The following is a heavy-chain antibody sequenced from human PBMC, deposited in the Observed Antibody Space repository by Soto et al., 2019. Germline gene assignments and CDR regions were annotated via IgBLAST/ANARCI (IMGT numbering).Heavy chain of an antibody. V-gene: IGHV3-48*03. J-gene: IGHJ3*02. Sequence: GGSLRLSCAASGFTFSSYEMNWVRQAPGKGLEWVSYISSSGSTIYYADSVKGRFTICSDNAKNSLYLQRNSLRAEDTDVYYSARGGPGERGAAFDIWGQGTMVTVSS. CDR1: GFTFSSYE. CDR3: ARGGPGERGAAFDI. D-gene: IGHD1-1*01. CDR2: ISSSGSTI.